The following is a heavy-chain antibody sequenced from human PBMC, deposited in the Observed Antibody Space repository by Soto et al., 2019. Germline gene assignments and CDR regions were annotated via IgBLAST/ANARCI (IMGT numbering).Heavy chain of an antibody. Sequence: ASETLSLTCTVSGGSISSSSYYWGWIRQPPGKGLEWIGSIYYSGSTYYNPSLKSRVTISVDTSKNQFSLKLSSVTAADTAVYYCARQRSYDSSGYYPKYFDYWGQGTLVTVSS. CDR3: ARQRSYDSSGYYPKYFDY. CDR2: IYYSGST. CDR1: GGSISSSSYY. D-gene: IGHD3-22*01. V-gene: IGHV4-39*01. J-gene: IGHJ4*02.